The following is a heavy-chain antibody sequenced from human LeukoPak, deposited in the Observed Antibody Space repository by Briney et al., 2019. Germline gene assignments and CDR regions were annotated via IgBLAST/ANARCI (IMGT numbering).Heavy chain of an antibody. Sequence: GGSLRLSCAASGFTFSSYSVNWVRQAPGKGLEWVSSISSSSSYIYYADSVKGRFTISRDNAKNSLYLQMNSLRAEDTAVYYCARDSPHYYGSGSYYTILDYWGQGTLVTVSS. CDR1: GFTFSSYS. J-gene: IGHJ4*02. V-gene: IGHV3-21*01. CDR2: ISSSSSYI. D-gene: IGHD3-10*01. CDR3: ARDSPHYYGSGSYYTILDY.